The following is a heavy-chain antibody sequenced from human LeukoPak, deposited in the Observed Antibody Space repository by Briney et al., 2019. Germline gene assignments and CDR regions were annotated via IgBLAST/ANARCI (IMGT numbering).Heavy chain of an antibody. CDR2: IYYSGST. CDR3: ARAHSIASYYYGVDV. V-gene: IGHV4-39*07. CDR1: GGSISSSYSY. Sequence: SETLSLTCTVSGGSISSSYSYWGWIRQPPGKGLEWIGNIYYSGSTYYSPSLTSRVTVSVDTSENQFSLKLSSVTAADTAVYYCARAHSIASYYYGVDVXXXGXXXTVSS. J-gene: IGHJ6*01. D-gene: IGHD2/OR15-2a*01.